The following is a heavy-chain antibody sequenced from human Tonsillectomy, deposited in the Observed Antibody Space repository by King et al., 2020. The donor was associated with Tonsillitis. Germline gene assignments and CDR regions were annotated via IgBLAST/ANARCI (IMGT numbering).Heavy chain of an antibody. D-gene: IGHD5-12*01. CDR1: GGTFDNYA. CDR3: TITADKSTSTAYMELSSLRSEDTAVYFCARDRGRRATYYYLES. J-gene: IGHJ4*02. V-gene: IGHV1-69*04. CDR2: IIPIVDVT. Sequence: QLVQSGAEVKKPGSSVKVSCKASGGTFDNYAISWVRQAPGQGLEWLGRIIPIVDVTNYAQNFQGRVTITADKSTRRIIPIVDVTNYAQNFQGRVTITADKSTSTAYMELSSLRSEDTAVYFCARDRGRRATYYYLESWGQGTLVTVSS.